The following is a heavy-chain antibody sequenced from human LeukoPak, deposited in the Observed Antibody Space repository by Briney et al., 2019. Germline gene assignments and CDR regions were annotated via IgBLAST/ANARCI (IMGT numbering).Heavy chain of an antibody. V-gene: IGHV4-59*01. J-gene: IGHJ4*02. D-gene: IGHD4-17*01. Sequence: SETLSLTCTVSGGSISGSYWSWIRQPPGKGLEWIAYMYNSGSTNYNPSLKSRVTISIDTSKNQFSLKLSSLTAADTAIYYCAGGIESYGDYGYWGQGTLVTVSS. CDR3: AGGIESYGDYGY. CDR2: MYNSGST. CDR1: GGSISGSY.